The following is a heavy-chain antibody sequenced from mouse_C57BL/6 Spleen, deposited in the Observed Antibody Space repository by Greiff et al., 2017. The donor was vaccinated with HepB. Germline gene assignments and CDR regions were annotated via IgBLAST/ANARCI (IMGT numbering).Heavy chain of an antibody. CDR2: IDPSDSET. CDR3: ARRGLLRGAMDY. J-gene: IGHJ4*01. Sequence: QVQLQQPGAELVRPGSSVKLSCKASGYTFTSYWMHWVKQRPIQGLEWIGNIDPSDSETHYNQKFKDKATLTVDKSSSTAYMQLSSLTSEDSAVYYCARRGLLRGAMDYWGQGTSLTVSS. V-gene: IGHV1-52*01. CDR1: GYTFTSYW. D-gene: IGHD1-1*01.